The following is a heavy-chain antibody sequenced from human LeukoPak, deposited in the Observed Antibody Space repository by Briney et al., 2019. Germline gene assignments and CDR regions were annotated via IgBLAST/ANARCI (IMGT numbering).Heavy chain of an antibody. V-gene: IGHV1-2*02. CDR1: GYTFTGYY. Sequence: ASVKVSCKASGYTFTGYYMHWVRQAPGQGLEWMGWINPNSGGTNYAQKFQGRVTMTRDTSISTAYMEPSRLRSDDTAVYYCARDYYDSSGYRSIDYWGQGTLVTVSS. D-gene: IGHD3-22*01. CDR2: INPNSGGT. J-gene: IGHJ4*02. CDR3: ARDYYDSSGYRSIDY.